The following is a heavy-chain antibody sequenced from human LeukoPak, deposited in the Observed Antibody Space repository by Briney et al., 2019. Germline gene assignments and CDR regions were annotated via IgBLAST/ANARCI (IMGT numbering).Heavy chain of an antibody. CDR3: ARGGSSGYNYG. Sequence: SETLSLTCNVSGGSISSYYWSWIRQPPGKGLEWIGYVYYTGNTNYNPSLKSRVTISLDTSKNQFSLKLRSVTAADTAMYYCARGGSSGYNYGWGQGTLVTVSS. J-gene: IGHJ4*02. D-gene: IGHD5-18*01. CDR1: GGSISSYY. V-gene: IGHV4-59*01. CDR2: VYYTGNT.